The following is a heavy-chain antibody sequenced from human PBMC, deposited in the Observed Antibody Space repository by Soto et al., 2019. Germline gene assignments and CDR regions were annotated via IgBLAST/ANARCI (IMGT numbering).Heavy chain of an antibody. V-gene: IGHV4-34*01. CDR3: ARGRAYGDRKIDFDY. D-gene: IGHD4-17*01. CDR1: GGSFRGYY. CDR2: INHSGST. Sequence: SGTLSLTCAVYGGSFRGYYWSWVRQPPGKGLEWIGEINHSGSTNYNPSLKSRVTISVDTSKNQFSLKLSSVTAADTAVYYCARGRAYGDRKIDFDYWGQGTLVTVSS. J-gene: IGHJ4*02.